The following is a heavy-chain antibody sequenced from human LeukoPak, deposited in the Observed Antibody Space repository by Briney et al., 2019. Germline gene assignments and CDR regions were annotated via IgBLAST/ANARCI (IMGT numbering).Heavy chain of an antibody. CDR1: GGSISSGSYY. Sequence: TSETLSLTCTVSGGSISSGSYYWGWIRQPPGKGLEWIGNIYYSGSTHYTPSLKSRVTISVDTSKNQFYLNLTSVAAADTAVYFCARHTWGGRESNFDCWGQGALVTV. CDR3: ARHTWGGRESNFDC. CDR2: IYYSGST. J-gene: IGHJ4*02. V-gene: IGHV4-39*01. D-gene: IGHD3-16*01.